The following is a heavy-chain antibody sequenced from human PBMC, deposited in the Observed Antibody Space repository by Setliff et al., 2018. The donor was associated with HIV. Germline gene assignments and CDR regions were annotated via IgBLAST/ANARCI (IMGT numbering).Heavy chain of an antibody. CDR2: ISGSGGST. CDR1: GFTFSSYW. D-gene: IGHD2-15*01. CDR3: AKDGISGGAYPPYYFDY. J-gene: IGHJ4*01. Sequence: GGSLRLSCAASGFTFSSYWMSWVRQAPGKGLEWVSGISGSGGSTYYADSVKGRFTISRDNSKNTLYLQMNGLRVEDTAVYYCAKDGISGGAYPPYYFDYWGHGTLVTVSS. V-gene: IGHV3-23*01.